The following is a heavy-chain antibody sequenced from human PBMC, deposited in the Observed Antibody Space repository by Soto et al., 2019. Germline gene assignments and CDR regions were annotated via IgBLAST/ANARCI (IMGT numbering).Heavy chain of an antibody. D-gene: IGHD5-12*01. CDR2: IHNNGES. V-gene: IGHV4-59*08. Sequence: QVQLQESGPGLVKPSETLSLTCTVSGGSISYSYWSLIRQSPGEGLEWIWYIHNNGESNYNPSLKSRGTMSLHTSTNQVSLNLTSVTAADTAVYYCARQPPATAAFDIWGQGTMVTVSS. CDR3: ARQPPATAAFDI. J-gene: IGHJ3*02. CDR1: GGSISYSY.